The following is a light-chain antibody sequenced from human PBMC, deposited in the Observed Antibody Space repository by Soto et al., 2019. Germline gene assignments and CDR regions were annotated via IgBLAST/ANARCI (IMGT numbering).Light chain of an antibody. Sequence: QSALTQPPSASGSPGQSVTISCTGTSSDVGGYNYVSWYQQHPGRAPKLMIYEVSKRPSGVPDRFSGSKSGNTASLTVSGLPAEDAADYYCSSYAGSSNLGVFGGGTKVTVL. V-gene: IGLV2-8*01. CDR1: SSDVGGYNY. CDR3: SSYAGSSNLGV. CDR2: EVS. J-gene: IGLJ2*01.